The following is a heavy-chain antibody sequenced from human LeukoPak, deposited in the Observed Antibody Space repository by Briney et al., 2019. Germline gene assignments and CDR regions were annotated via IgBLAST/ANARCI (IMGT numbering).Heavy chain of an antibody. J-gene: IGHJ4*02. CDR1: GFTFSSYE. D-gene: IGHD4-23*01. Sequence: GGSLRLSCAASGFTFSSYEMNWVRQAPGKGLEWVSHIRSSGNTIYYTDSVKGRFTISRDNSKNLLYLQMNSLKAEDTAIYYCARTVARIGYWGQGTLVAVSS. CDR3: ARTVARIGY. CDR2: IRSSGNTI. V-gene: IGHV3-48*03.